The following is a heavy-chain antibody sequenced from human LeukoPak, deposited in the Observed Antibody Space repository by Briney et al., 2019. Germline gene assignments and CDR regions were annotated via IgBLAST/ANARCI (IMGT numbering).Heavy chain of an antibody. Sequence: PGRSLRLSCAASGFTFSSYAMSWVRQAPGKGLECVSVISGGGGSIYYADSVKGRFTISRDNSKNTLYLQMNSLRAEDTAVYYCAKDGVAVAGTNHYWYFDLWGRGTLVTVSS. V-gene: IGHV3-23*01. D-gene: IGHD6-19*01. J-gene: IGHJ2*01. CDR2: ISGGGGSI. CDR1: GFTFSSYA. CDR3: AKDGVAVAGTNHYWYFDL.